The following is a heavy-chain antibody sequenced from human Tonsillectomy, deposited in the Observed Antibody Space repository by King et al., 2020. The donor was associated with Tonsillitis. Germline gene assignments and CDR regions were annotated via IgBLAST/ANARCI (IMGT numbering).Heavy chain of an antibody. CDR2: ISYDGSNK. J-gene: IGHJ3*02. CDR1: GFTFSSYG. CDR3: ANGEMGDYYDRSGPDAFDI. V-gene: IGHV3-30*18. Sequence: QVQLVESGGGVVQPGRSLRLSCAASGFTFSSYGMHWVRQAPGKGLEWVAIISYDGSNKDYADSVKGRFTISRDNSKNTLYLQMNSLRAEDTAVYYCANGEMGDYYDRSGPDAFDIWGQGTMVTVSS. D-gene: IGHD3-22*01.